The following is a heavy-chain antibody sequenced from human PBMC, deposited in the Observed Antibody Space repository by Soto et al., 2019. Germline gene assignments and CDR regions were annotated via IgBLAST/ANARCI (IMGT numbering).Heavy chain of an antibody. V-gene: IGHV3-33*01. CDR2: IWYDGSNK. J-gene: IGHJ5*02. CDR3: AGLNWGSLDWFDP. CDR1: GFTFSSYG. D-gene: IGHD7-27*01. Sequence: GGSLRLSCAASGFTFSSYGMHWVRQAPGKGLEWVAVIWYDGSNKYYADSVKGRFTISRDNSKNTLYLQMNSLRAEDTAVYYCAGLNWGSLDWFDPWGQGTLVTVSS.